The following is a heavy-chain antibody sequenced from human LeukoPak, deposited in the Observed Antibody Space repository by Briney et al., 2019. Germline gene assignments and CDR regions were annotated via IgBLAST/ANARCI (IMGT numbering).Heavy chain of an antibody. D-gene: IGHD3-3*01. CDR2: ISSSSSTI. Sequence: GGSLRLSCAASGFTFSRYWMSWVRQAPGKGLEWVAYISSSSSTIYYADSVKGRFTISRDNAKNSLYLQMNSLRAEDTAVYYCASPIRFHDAFDIWGQGTMATVSS. J-gene: IGHJ3*02. V-gene: IGHV3-48*01. CDR3: ASPIRFHDAFDI. CDR1: GFTFSRYW.